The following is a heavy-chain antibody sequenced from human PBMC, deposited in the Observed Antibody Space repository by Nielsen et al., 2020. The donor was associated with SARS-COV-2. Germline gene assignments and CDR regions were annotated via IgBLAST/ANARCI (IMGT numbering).Heavy chain of an antibody. V-gene: IGHV1-2*02. CDR1: GGTFSSYA. Sequence: ASVKVSCKASGGTFSSYAISWVRQAPGQRLEWMGWFNPGSGGTKYAQKFQGRVTTTRDMSVNTAYMELSGLTSDDTAVYYCARGAQQWLADYWGQGTLVTVSS. CDR3: ARGAQQWLADY. J-gene: IGHJ4*02. CDR2: FNPGSGGT. D-gene: IGHD6-19*01.